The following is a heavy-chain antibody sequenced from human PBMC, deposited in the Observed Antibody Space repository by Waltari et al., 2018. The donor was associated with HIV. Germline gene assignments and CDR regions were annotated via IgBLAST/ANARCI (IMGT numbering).Heavy chain of an antibody. J-gene: IGHJ5*02. V-gene: IGHV3-23*01. D-gene: IGHD6-19*01. CDR2: IEGRGGST. Sequence: EVQLLESGGGLVQPGGSLRLPCAASGFTFSNYAINWVRQAPGKGLGWVSAIEGRGGSTQYADSVKGRFSISRDNSKNTVYLQMNSPRPEDTAIYYCAKGGRAVAGNWFDPWGQGTLVTVSS. CDR3: AKGGRAVAGNWFDP. CDR1: GFTFSNYA.